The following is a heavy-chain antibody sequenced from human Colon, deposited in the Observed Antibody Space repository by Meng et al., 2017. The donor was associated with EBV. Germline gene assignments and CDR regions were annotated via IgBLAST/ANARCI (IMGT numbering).Heavy chain of an antibody. D-gene: IGHD5-24*01. Sequence: QVPPADSGPGLVKPSQTLPLPCTVSGGSISSGGYYWSWIRQYPGKGLEWIGYIYYSGSTYYNPSLKSRVTISIDTSKNQFSLKLSSVTAADTAVYYCARGPSRWLQFSFDYWGQGTLVTVSS. V-gene: IGHV4-31*03. CDR1: GGSISSGGYY. CDR2: IYYSGST. J-gene: IGHJ4*02. CDR3: ARGPSRWLQFSFDY.